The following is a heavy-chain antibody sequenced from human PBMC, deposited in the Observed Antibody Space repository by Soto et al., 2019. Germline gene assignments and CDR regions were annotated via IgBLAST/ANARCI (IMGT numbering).Heavy chain of an antibody. CDR3: ARRYCSGGSCYFDAFDI. CDR1: GGSISSSSYY. V-gene: IGHV4-39*01. J-gene: IGHJ3*02. D-gene: IGHD2-15*01. Sequence: SETLSLTCTVSGGSISSSSYYWGWIRQPPGKGLEWIGSIYYSGSTYYNPSLKSRVTISVDTSKNQFSLKLSSVTAADTAVYYCARRYCSGGSCYFDAFDIWGQGTMVTVSS. CDR2: IYYSGST.